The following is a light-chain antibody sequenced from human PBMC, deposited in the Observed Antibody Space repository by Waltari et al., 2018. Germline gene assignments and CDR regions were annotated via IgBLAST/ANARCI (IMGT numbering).Light chain of an antibody. V-gene: IGLV2-11*01. CDR3: SSYVGSQTVV. Sequence: QSALTQPRSVSGSPGQSVTISCTGTSGDVGGYNYVSWYQQHPGKAPKLMIYDVSERPSGVPDRFSGSKSGNTASLTISGLQADDEADYYGSSYVGSQTVVFGGGTKLTVL. CDR2: DVS. CDR1: SGDVGGYNY. J-gene: IGLJ2*01.